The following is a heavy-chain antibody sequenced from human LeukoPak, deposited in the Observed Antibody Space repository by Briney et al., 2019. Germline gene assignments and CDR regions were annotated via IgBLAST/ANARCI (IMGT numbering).Heavy chain of an antibody. CDR2: INPSGGST. CDR1: GYTFTSYY. Sequence: ASVKVSCKASGYTFTSYYMHWVRQAPGQGLEWMGIINPSGGSTSYAQKLQGRVTMTTDTSTSTAYMELRSLRSDDTAVYYCARLITIFGVVIQNWFDPWGQGTLVTVSS. D-gene: IGHD3-3*01. J-gene: IGHJ5*02. V-gene: IGHV1-46*01. CDR3: ARLITIFGVVIQNWFDP.